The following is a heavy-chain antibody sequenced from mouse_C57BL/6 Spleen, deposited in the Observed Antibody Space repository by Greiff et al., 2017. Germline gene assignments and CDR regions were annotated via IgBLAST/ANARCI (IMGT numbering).Heavy chain of an antibody. CDR1: GYTFTDHT. D-gene: IGHD2-3*01. V-gene: IGHV1-78*01. J-gene: IGHJ4*01. Sequence: SDAELVKPGASVKISCKVSGYTFTDHTIHWMKQRPEQGLEWIGYIYPRDGSTKYNEKFKGKATLTADKSSSTAYMQLNSLTSEYSAVYFCARDEGWLLRDYAMEYWGQGTSVTVSS. CDR2: IYPRDGST. CDR3: ARDEGWLLRDYAMEY.